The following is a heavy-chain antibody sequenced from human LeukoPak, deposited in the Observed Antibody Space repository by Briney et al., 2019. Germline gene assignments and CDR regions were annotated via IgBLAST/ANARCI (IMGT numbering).Heavy chain of an antibody. CDR1: GGSISSYY. CDR3: ARDGGKGWLWFDY. D-gene: IGHD3-9*01. V-gene: IGHV4-59*01. Sequence: RASETLSLTCTVSGGSISSYYWSWIRQPPGKRLEYIGYIYFSGSTNYNPSLKSRVTISVDTSKNQFSLKLSSVTAADTALYYCARDGGKGWLWFDYWGQGTLVTVSS. J-gene: IGHJ4*02. CDR2: IYFSGST.